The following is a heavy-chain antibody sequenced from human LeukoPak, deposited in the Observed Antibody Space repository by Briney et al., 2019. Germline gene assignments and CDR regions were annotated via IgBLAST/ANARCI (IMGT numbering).Heavy chain of an antibody. CDR2: IYYSGST. CDR1: GGSISSYY. V-gene: IGHV4-59*01. CDR3: ARGGYYGSGNDFRFDP. Sequence: KSSETLSLTCTVSGGSISSYYWSWIRQPPGKGLEWIGYIYYSGSTNYNPSLKSRVTISVDTSENQFSLKLTSVTAADTAVYFCARGGYYGSGNDFRFDPWGQGTLVTVSS. J-gene: IGHJ5*02. D-gene: IGHD3-10*01.